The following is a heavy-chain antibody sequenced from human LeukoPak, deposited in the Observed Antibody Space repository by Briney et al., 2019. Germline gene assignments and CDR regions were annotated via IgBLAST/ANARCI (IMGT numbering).Heavy chain of an antibody. CDR1: GFTVSINY. CDR3: ARGETSSYDY. J-gene: IGHJ4*02. CDR2: IYSGGNT. V-gene: IGHV3-53*01. D-gene: IGHD2-2*01. Sequence: PGGSLRLSCAASGFTVSINYMSWVRQAPGKGLEWVSVIYSGGNTYYADSVKGRFTISRGNSKNTVYLQMNSLRAEDTAVYYCARGETSSYDYWGQGTLVAVSS.